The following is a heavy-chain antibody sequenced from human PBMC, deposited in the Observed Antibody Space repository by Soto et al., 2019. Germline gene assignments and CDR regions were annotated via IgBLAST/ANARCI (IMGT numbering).Heavy chain of an antibody. CDR2: MNPNSGNT. CDR1: GYTFTSYD. D-gene: IGHD4-17*01. CDR3: ARSKPMTLRKGTINWFDP. V-gene: IGHV1-8*01. Sequence: ASVKVSCKASGYTFTSYDINWVRQATGQGLEWMGWMNPNSGNTGYAQKFQGRVTMTRNTSISTAYMELSSLRSEDTAVYYCARSKPMTLRKGTINWFDPWGQGTLVTVSS. J-gene: IGHJ5*02.